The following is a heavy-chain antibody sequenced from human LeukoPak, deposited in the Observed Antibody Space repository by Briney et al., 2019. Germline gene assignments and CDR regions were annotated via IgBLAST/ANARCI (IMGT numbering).Heavy chain of an antibody. CDR2: VHYSGGS. Sequence: SESLSLTCTVSGGSISSSTYYWGWIRQSPGKGLEWIGSVHYSGGSYYNPSLKSRVTISLNTSKNQFSLKLSSVTAADTAVYYCARDHEELELGAFQIWGRGTMVTVSS. D-gene: IGHD1-1*01. CDR3: ARDHEELELGAFQI. CDR1: GGSISSSTYY. J-gene: IGHJ3*02. V-gene: IGHV4-39*07.